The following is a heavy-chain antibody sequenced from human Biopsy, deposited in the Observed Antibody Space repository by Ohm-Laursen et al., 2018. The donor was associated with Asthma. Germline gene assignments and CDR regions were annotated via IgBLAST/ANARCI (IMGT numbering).Heavy chain of an antibody. V-gene: IGHV3-30-3*01. CDR2: ISYHRAIK. D-gene: IGHD1-1*01. CDR1: EFSFSHYP. Sequence: SLRLSCAASEFSFSHYPMHWVRQAPGKGLEWVAVISYHRAIKFYADSVKGRFTISRDNSKNTLFLQMNSLREEDTAVYYCVRDGTDDAFDIWGQGTVVSVSS. CDR3: VRDGTDDAFDI. J-gene: IGHJ3*02.